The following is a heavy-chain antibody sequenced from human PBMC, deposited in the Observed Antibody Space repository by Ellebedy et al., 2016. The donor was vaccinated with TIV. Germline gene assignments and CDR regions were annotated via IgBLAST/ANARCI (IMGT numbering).Heavy chain of an antibody. CDR1: GFSFSDYD. CDR3: ARDREHGMDV. Sequence: GGSLRLSXAASGFSFSDYDMHWVRQLSGKGLEWVSAIGIGGDTHYAGAVKVRFTISRENDKNSLYLEMKSLRAGDTAVYYCARDREHGMDVWGRGTTVIVSS. J-gene: IGHJ6*02. V-gene: IGHV3-13*01. D-gene: IGHD1-26*01. CDR2: IGIGGDT.